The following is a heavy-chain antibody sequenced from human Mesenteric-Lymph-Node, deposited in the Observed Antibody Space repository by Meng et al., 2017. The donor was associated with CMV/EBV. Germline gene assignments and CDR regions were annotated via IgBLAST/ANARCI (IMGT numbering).Heavy chain of an antibody. Sequence: SETLSLTCTVSGGSISSSSYYWGWIRQPPGKGLEWIGEINHSGSTNYNPSLKNRVTISVDTSKNQFSLTLSSVTAADTAMYYCARGRIYGSGNMGYWGQGTLVTVSS. CDR2: INHSGST. V-gene: IGHV4-39*07. D-gene: IGHD3-10*01. J-gene: IGHJ4*02. CDR1: GGSISSSSYY. CDR3: ARGRIYGSGNMGY.